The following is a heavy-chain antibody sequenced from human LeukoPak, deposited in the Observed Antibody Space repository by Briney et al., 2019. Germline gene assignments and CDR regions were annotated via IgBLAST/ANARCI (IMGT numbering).Heavy chain of an antibody. CDR1: GYSFTNYW. CDR3: ARGDPTGGNYHTLDY. J-gene: IGHJ4*02. Sequence: GESLKISCKGSGYSFTNYWIGWVRQMPGKGLEWMGIIYPSDLDIRYSPSFQGQVTMSVDKSNSIAYLQWNSLKASDTGMYFCARGDPTGGNYHTLDYWGQGTLVTVPS. CDR2: IYPSDLDI. V-gene: IGHV5-51*01. D-gene: IGHD5-24*01.